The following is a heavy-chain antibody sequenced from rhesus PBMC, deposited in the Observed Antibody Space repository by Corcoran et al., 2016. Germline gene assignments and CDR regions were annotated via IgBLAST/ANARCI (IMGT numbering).Heavy chain of an antibody. Sequence: QVQLVQSGAEVKKPGSSVKVSCKASGYTFTDYYMHWVRQAPRQGLEWMGWINPYNVNTKYAQKFQGRVTMTRDTATSTAYMELSSLRSEDTAVYYCAGDSPYRDKYFDLWGPGTPITISS. CDR1: GYTFTDYY. V-gene: IGHV1S2*01. CDR3: AGDSPYRDKYFDL. D-gene: IGHD4-23*01. CDR2: INPYNVNT. J-gene: IGHJ2*01.